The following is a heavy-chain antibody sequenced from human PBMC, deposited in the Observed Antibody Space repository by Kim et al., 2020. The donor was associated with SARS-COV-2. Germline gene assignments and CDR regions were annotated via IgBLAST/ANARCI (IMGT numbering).Heavy chain of an antibody. D-gene: IGHD1-26*01. CDR1: GGTFSSYA. J-gene: IGHJ4*02. CDR2: IIPIFGTA. Sequence: SVKVSCKASGGTFSSYAISWVRQAPGQGLEWMGGIIPIFGTANYAQKFQGRVTITADESTSTAYMELSSLSSEDTAVYYCARDACWSWDLYYFDYWGQGTLVTVSS. CDR3: ARDACWSWDLYYFDY. V-gene: IGHV1-69*13.